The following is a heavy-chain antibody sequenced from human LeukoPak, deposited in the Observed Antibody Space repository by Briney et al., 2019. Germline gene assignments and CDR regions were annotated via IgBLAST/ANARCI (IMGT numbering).Heavy chain of an antibody. CDR2: IIPILGIA. D-gene: IGHD5-24*01. V-gene: IGHV1-69*04. Sequence: GASVKVSCTASGGTFGSYAISWVRQAPGQGLEWMGRIIPILGIANYAQKFQGRVTITADKSTSTAYMELSSLRSEDTAVYYCARDQSTMATIDYWGQGTLVTVSS. CDR1: GGTFGSYA. J-gene: IGHJ4*02. CDR3: ARDQSTMATIDY.